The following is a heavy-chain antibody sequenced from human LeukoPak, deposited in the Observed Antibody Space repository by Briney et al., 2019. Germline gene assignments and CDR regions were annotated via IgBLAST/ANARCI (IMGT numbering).Heavy chain of an antibody. V-gene: IGHV3-53*01. Sequence: GGSLRLSCAASGFTVSDYYMNWVRQAPGKGLEWVSVIYRGGFTYYADSVRGRFSISRDNSKNTLYLQMNSLRAEDTAVYYCAKVLSLLWFGEQAPLLDYWGQGTPVTVSS. J-gene: IGHJ4*02. CDR3: AKVLSLLWFGEQAPLLDY. CDR1: GFTVSDYY. CDR2: IYRGGFT. D-gene: IGHD3-10*01.